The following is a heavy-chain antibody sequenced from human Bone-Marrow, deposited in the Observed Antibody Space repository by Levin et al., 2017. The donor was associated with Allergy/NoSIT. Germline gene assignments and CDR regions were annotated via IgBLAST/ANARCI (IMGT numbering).Heavy chain of an antibody. J-gene: IGHJ4*02. Sequence: LSLTCAASGFTFSSYAMHWVRQGPGKGLEWVAVVSLDGNKKHFADSVKGRFTISRDNSKNTLSLQMNSLRPEDTSVYYCAKGSSTSWYFDSWGQGTLVTVSS. CDR3: AKGSSTSWYFDS. V-gene: IGHV3-30*18. D-gene: IGHD2-2*01. CDR1: GFTFSSYA. CDR2: VSLDGNKK.